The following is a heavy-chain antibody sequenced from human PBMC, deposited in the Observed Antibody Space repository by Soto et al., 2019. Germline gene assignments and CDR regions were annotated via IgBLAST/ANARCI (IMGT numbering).Heavy chain of an antibody. V-gene: IGHV4-59*01. Sequence: PSETLSLTCTVSGGSISSYYWSWIRQPPGQGLEWIGYIYYSGSTNYNPSLKSRVTISVDTSKNQFSLKLSSVTAADTAVYYCARQAIYSGYGYYYYMDVWGKGTTVTVSS. CDR2: IYYSGST. CDR3: ARQAIYSGYGYYYYMDV. D-gene: IGHD5-12*01. CDR1: GGSISSYY. J-gene: IGHJ6*03.